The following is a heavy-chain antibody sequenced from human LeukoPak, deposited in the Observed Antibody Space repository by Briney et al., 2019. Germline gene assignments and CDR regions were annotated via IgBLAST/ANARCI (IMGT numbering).Heavy chain of an antibody. D-gene: IGHD1-26*01. CDR1: GFTFSSYA. V-gene: IGHV3-23*01. CDR3: AKSLRGGGGYWKKGVDY. J-gene: IGHJ4*02. CDR2: ISGSGGST. Sequence: PGGSLRLSCAASGFTFSSYAMSWVRQAPGKGLEWVSAISGSGGSTYYADSVKGRFTISRDNSKNTLYLQMNSLRAEDTAVYYCAKSLRGGGGYWKKGVDYWGREPLVTVS.